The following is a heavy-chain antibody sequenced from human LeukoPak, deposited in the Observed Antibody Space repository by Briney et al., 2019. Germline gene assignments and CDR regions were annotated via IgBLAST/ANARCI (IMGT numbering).Heavy chain of an antibody. CDR2: IKQDGSEK. CDR1: GFTFSSYW. J-gene: IGHJ5*02. D-gene: IGHD6-13*01. CDR3: ARAHTGYSSNWFDP. Sequence: GGSLRLSCAASGFTFSSYWMSWVRQAPGKGLEWVANIKQDGSEKYYVDSVKGRFTISRDNAKNSLYLQMNSLRAEDTAVYYCARAHTGYSSNWFDPWGQGTLVTVSS. V-gene: IGHV3-7*01.